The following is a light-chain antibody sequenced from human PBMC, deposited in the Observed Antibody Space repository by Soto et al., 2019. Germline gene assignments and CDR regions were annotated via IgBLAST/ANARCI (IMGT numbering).Light chain of an antibody. J-gene: IGKJ1*01. CDR1: QSISSY. CDR2: AAS. Sequence: DIQMTQSPSSLSASVGDRVTITCRASQSISSYLNWYQQKPGKAPQLLIYAASSLRSRVPSRFSVSGSGTDFTLTIFSLLPDDFATFFCQRSYIQRTFGQGT. V-gene: IGKV1-39*01. CDR3: QRSYIQRT.